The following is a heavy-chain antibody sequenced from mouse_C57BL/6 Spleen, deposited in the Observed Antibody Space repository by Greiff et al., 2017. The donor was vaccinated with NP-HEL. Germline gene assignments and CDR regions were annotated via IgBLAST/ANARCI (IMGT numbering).Heavy chain of an antibody. D-gene: IGHD1-1*01. J-gene: IGHJ4*01. CDR1: GFTFSDYY. V-gene: IGHV5-12*01. CDR3: ASLLLGAMDY. Sequence: EVHLVESGGGLVQPGGSLKLSCAASGFTFSDYYMYWVRQTPEKRLEWVAYISNGGGSTYYPDTVKGRFTISRANAKNTLYLQMIRLKSEDTAMYYCASLLLGAMDYWGQGTSVTVSS. CDR2: ISNGGGST.